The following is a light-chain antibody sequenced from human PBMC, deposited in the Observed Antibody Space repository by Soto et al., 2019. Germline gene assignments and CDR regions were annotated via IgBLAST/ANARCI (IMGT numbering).Light chain of an antibody. V-gene: IGLV2-14*01. J-gene: IGLJ2*01. CDR3: SSYTTGSLVV. CDR2: KVS. Sequence: QSVLTQAASVSGSPGQSITISCTGTSSDVGAYDYVTWYQQHPGKAPKVMIYKVSNRPSGVSNRFSGSKSGNTASLTISGLQAEDEADYYCSSYTTGSLVVFGGGTKLTV. CDR1: SSDVGAYDY.